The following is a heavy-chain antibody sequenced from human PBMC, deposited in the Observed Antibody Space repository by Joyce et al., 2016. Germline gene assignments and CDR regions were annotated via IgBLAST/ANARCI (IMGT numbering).Heavy chain of an antibody. V-gene: IGHV4-30-4*01. CDR3: GRFLLYYSETGGYSNWFDP. D-gene: IGHD3-22*01. CDR1: GASISSGNYY. Sequence: QVQLQESGPGLVKPSQTLSLTCTVSGASISSGNYYWSWSRQQPGKGLEWIGYIYPSSNTHLSPSLRSRISISRDTSKNLFSLGLTSVTAADVAVYYCGRFLLYYSETGGYSNWFDPWGQGTLVTVSS. J-gene: IGHJ5*02. CDR2: IYPSSNT.